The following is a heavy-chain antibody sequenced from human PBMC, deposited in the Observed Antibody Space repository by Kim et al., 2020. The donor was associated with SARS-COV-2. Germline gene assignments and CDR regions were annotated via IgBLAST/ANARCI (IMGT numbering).Heavy chain of an antibody. CDR1: GFTFSSYA. CDR3: ARLKTYTTVVTPDYFDY. V-gene: IGHV3-23*01. J-gene: IGHJ4*02. D-gene: IGHD4-17*01. CDR2: ISGSGGST. Sequence: GGSLRLSCAASGFTFSSYAMSWVRQAPGKGLEWVSAISGSGGSTYYADSVKGRFTISRDNSKNTLYLQMNSLRAEDTAVYYCARLKTYTTVVTPDYFDYWGQGTLVTVSS.